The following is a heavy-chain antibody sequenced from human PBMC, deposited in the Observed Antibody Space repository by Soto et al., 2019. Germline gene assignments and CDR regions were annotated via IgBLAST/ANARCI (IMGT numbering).Heavy chain of an antibody. J-gene: IGHJ5*01. V-gene: IGHV4-59*08. CDR1: GGSISSYY. Sequence: SETLSLTCTVSGGSISSYYWSWIRQPPGKGLEWIGYIYYSGSTNYNPSLKSRVTISVDTSKNQFSLKLSSVTAADTAVYYCARHLRQQLGDLDSWGQGTLVTVSS. D-gene: IGHD6-6*01. CDR2: IYYSGST. CDR3: ARHLRQQLGDLDS.